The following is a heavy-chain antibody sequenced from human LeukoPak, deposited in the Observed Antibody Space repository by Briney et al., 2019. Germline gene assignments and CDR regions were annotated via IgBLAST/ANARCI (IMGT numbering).Heavy chain of an antibody. J-gene: IGHJ4*02. CDR1: GYTFTSYD. CDR3: ARSGVEMATIPDY. Sequence: ASVKLSCKASGYTFTSYDINWVRQATGQGLEWMGWMNPNSGNTGYAQKFQGRVTMTRNTSISTAYMELSSLRSEDTAVYYCARSGVEMATIPDYWGQGTLVTVSS. CDR2: MNPNSGNT. V-gene: IGHV1-8*01. D-gene: IGHD5-24*01.